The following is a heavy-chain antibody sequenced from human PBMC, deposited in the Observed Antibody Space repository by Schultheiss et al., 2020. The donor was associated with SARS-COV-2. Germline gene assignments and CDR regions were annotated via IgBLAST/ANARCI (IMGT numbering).Heavy chain of an antibody. V-gene: IGHV4-59*08. Sequence: SETLSLTCTVSGGSISSYYWSWIRQPPGKGLEWIGSILYSGSTNYNPSLKGRLTISVDTSQNQFSLKLSSVTAADTAVYYCARRRAGSDLWGRGTLVTVSS. CDR1: GGSISSYY. J-gene: IGHJ2*01. CDR2: ILYSGST. CDR3: ARRRAGSDL.